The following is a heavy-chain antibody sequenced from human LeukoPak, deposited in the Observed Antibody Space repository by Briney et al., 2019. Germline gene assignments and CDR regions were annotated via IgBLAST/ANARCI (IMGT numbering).Heavy chain of an antibody. Sequence: ASETLSLTCTVSDYSISSGYYWGWIRQPAGKGLEWIGRIYTSGSTNYNPSLKSRVTMSVDTSKNQFSLKLSSVTAADTAVYYCARQKGGPYSSSYYFDYWGQGTLVTVSS. CDR2: IYTSGST. J-gene: IGHJ4*02. CDR3: ARQKGGPYSSSYYFDY. V-gene: IGHV4-4*07. CDR1: DYSISSGYY. D-gene: IGHD6-13*01.